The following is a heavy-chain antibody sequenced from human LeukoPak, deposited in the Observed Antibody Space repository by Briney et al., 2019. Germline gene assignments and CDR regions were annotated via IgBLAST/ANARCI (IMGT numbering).Heavy chain of an antibody. CDR3: ARDLRGGDGDY. Sequence: GGSLRVSCTASAYRFTGYYLHWVRQAPGQGLEWMGWINPNSGGIDCAETFQGRVTMTRNTSVSTTFMEMSRVTCYDTAGYYGARDLRGGDGDYWGQGTLVTVSS. V-gene: IGHV1-2*02. CDR2: INPNSGGI. D-gene: IGHD3-16*01. CDR1: AYRFTGYY. J-gene: IGHJ4*02.